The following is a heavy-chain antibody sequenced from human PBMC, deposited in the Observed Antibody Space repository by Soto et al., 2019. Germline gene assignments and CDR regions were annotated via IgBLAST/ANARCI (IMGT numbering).Heavy chain of an antibody. CDR2: INPNSGGT. CDR3: ARSLTEGYCTITGCYTRPLYGMDV. V-gene: IGHV1-2*02. J-gene: IGHJ6*02. D-gene: IGHD2-2*02. Sequence: ASVKVSCKASGYTFSGYYIHWLRQAPGQGPEWMEWINPNSGGTNYAQKFQGRVTVTRDTPTSTAYMELSRLTSDDTAVYYCARSLTEGYCTITGCYTRPLYGMDVWGQGTTVTVSS. CDR1: GYTFSGYY.